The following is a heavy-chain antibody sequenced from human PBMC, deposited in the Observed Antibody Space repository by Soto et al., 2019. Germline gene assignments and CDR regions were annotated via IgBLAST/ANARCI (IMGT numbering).Heavy chain of an antibody. CDR1: GYTFTGYY. D-gene: IGHD5-18*01. V-gene: IGHV1-2*04. J-gene: IGHJ4*02. Sequence: ASVKVSCKASGYTFTGYYMHWVRQAPGQGLEWMGWINPNSGGTNYAQKFQGWVTMTRDKSISTAYMELSRLRSDDTAVYYCARSMAMVTSGFDYWGQGTLVTVSS. CDR2: INPNSGGT. CDR3: ARSMAMVTSGFDY.